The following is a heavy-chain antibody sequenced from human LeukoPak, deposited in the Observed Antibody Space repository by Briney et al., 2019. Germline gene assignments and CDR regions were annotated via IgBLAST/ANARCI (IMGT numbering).Heavy chain of an antibody. J-gene: IGHJ5*02. CDR3: ARRDDAAWFDP. V-gene: IGHV4-39*07. CDR2: INYTVTI. D-gene: IGHD3-3*01. CDR1: GDSITSGGYY. Sequence: SQTLSLTCGVSGDSITSGGYYWASLRPPPGKRLGWSVCINYTVTIKYSPSSKGRVSISRDMSKNQFSLSVNSVDATDTAVYYCARRDDAAWFDPWSQGTLVTV.